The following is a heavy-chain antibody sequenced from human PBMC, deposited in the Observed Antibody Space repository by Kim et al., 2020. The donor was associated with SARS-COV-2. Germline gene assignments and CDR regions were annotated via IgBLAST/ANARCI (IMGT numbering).Heavy chain of an antibody. CDR3: TLVVSSSYYYYMDV. V-gene: IGHV4-4*07. Sequence: NPALKSRVTMSVDTSKNQFSLKLSSVTAADTAVYYCTLVVSSSYYYYMDVWGKGTTVTVSS. D-gene: IGHD3-22*01. J-gene: IGHJ6*03.